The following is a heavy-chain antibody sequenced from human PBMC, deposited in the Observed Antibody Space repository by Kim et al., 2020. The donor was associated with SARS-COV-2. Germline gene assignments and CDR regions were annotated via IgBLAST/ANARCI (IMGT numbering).Heavy chain of an antibody. CDR2: IYHNGNT. CDR1: GTPITTYY. J-gene: IGHJ6*03. Sequence: SETLSLTFSVSGTPITTYYWSWIRQSPGKGLEWIGSIYHNGNTKDNPSLRSRLTISIDTSRNQFSLRLRSVTAADTAVYYCASQITFWFGGYMNVWGKGT. V-gene: IGHV4-59*08. CDR3: ASQITFWFGGYMNV. D-gene: IGHD3-10*01.